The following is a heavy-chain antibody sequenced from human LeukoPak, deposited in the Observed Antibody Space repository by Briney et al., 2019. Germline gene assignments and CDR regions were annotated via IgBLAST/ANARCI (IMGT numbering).Heavy chain of an antibody. CDR2: IVVGSGNT. CDR3: AAGLHYGGNPFDAFDI. CDR1: GFTFTSSA. J-gene: IGHJ3*02. D-gene: IGHD4-23*01. V-gene: IGHV1-58*01. Sequence: SVKVSCKASGFTFTSSAVQWGRQARGQPLEWLGWIVVGSGNTNFAQKFQERVTITRDMSTSAAYMELSSLRSEDTAVYYCAAGLHYGGNPFDAFDIWGQGTMVTVSS.